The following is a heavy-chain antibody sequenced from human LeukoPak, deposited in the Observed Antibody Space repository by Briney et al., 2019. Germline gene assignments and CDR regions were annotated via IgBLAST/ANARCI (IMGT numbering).Heavy chain of an antibody. CDR2: MSSNGRTT. Sequence: GESLKISCVASGFTFNNYAMTWVRQAPGKGLQWVSRMSSNGRTTHDAGCGKCRFTISRDNSKNTVYLQINSLRADDPAVYSCAKDLYYIDGDYWGQGTLVTVSS. CDR3: AKDLYYIDGDY. J-gene: IGHJ4*02. CDR1: GFTFNNYA. V-gene: IGHV3-23*01. D-gene: IGHD3-10*01.